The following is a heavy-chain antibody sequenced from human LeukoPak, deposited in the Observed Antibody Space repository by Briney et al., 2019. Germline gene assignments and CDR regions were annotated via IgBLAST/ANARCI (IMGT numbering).Heavy chain of an antibody. CDR3: ARETHSSGGGYYFDY. V-gene: IGHV3-NL1*01. CDR1: GFTFSNYA. D-gene: IGHD6-19*01. J-gene: IGHJ4*02. CDR2: IFGAGKNTT. Sequence: GGSLRLSCEASGFTFSNYAMNWVRQAPGKGLEWVSIIFGAGKNTTYYADSVKGRFTVSRDNSKNTLYLQMNSLRAEDTAVYYCARETHSSGGGYYFDYWGQGTLVTVSS.